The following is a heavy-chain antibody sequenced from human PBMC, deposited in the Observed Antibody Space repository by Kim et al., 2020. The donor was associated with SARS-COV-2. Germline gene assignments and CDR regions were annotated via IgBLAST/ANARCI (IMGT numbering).Heavy chain of an antibody. J-gene: IGHJ4*02. CDR3: ARDNCLAGSCYYDY. Sequence: SETLSLTCTVSGGSISSYYWSWIRQPAGKGLEWIGRIYTSGSTNYNPSLKSRVTMSVDTSKNQFSLKLSSVTAADTAVYYCARDNCLAGSCYYDYWGQGTLVTVSS. V-gene: IGHV4-4*07. D-gene: IGHD2-15*01. CDR2: IYTSGST. CDR1: GGSISSYY.